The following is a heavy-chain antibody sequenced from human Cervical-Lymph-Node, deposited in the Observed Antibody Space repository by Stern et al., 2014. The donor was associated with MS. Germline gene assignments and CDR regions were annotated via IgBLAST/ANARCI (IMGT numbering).Heavy chain of an antibody. CDR3: ARGLLGSENAFDI. Sequence: VQLVESGAAVKKPGASVKVSCKASGYTFTSHGISGVRQSPGQGLEWRVWISAYNGNTNYAQKLQGRVTMTTDTSTSTAYMELRSLRSDDTAVYYCARGLLGSENAFDIWGQGTMVTVSS. J-gene: IGHJ3*02. D-gene: IGHD2-15*01. CDR2: ISAYNGNT. V-gene: IGHV1-18*01. CDR1: GYTFTSHG.